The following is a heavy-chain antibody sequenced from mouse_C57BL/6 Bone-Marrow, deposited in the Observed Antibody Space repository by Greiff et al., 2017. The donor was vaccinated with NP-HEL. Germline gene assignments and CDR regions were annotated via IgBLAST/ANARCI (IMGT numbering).Heavy chain of an antibody. V-gene: IGHV3-6*01. Sequence: EVKLQESGPGLVKPSQSLSLTCSVTGYSITSGYYWNWIRQFPGNKLEWMGYISYDGSNNYNPSLKNRISITRDTSKNQFFLKLNSVTTEDTATYYCAREFWYYGSDGYWGQGTTLTVSS. D-gene: IGHD1-1*01. J-gene: IGHJ2*01. CDR1: GYSITSGYY. CDR2: ISYDGSN. CDR3: AREFWYYGSDGY.